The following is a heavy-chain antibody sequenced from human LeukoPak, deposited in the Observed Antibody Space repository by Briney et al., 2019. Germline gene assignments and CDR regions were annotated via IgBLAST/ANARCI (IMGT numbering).Heavy chain of an antibody. D-gene: IGHD4-11*01. V-gene: IGHV3-30*04. CDR3: ARDQGTVTSYHYYGMDV. CDR2: ISYDGSNK. J-gene: IGHJ6*02. Sequence: PGGSLRLSCAASGFTFSSYAMHWVRQAPGKGLEWVAVISYDGSNKYYADSVKGRFTISRDNSKNMLYLQMNSLRAEDTAVYYCARDQGTVTSYHYYGMDVWGQGTTVTVSS. CDR1: GFTFSSYA.